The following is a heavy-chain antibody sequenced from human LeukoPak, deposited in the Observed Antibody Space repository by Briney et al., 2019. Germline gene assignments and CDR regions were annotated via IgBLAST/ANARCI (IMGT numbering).Heavy chain of an antibody. CDR2: IYHSGST. Sequence: SQTLSLTCTVSGGSISSGGYYWSWIRQPPGKGLEWIGCIYHSGSTYYNPSLKSRVTISVDRSKNQFSLKLSSVTAADTAVYYCARRRIAVAGLAGWFDPWGQGTLVTVSS. D-gene: IGHD6-19*01. V-gene: IGHV4-30-2*01. CDR3: ARRRIAVAGLAGWFDP. J-gene: IGHJ5*02. CDR1: GGSISSGGYY.